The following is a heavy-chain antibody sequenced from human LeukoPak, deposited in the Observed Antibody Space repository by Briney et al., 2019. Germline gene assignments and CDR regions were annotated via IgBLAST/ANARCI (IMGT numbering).Heavy chain of an antibody. V-gene: IGHV3-48*04. CDR3: ARDRDWSFDY. D-gene: IGHD3-9*01. CDR1: GFSFSGYS. Sequence: GGSLRLSCAASGFSFSGYSMNWVRQAPGKGLEWVAHIRGTSSAMNYAASVRGRFTISRVNAKNALFLEMSSLRAEDAAVYYCARDRDWSFDYWGQGTLVTVSP. J-gene: IGHJ4*02. CDR2: IRGTSSAM.